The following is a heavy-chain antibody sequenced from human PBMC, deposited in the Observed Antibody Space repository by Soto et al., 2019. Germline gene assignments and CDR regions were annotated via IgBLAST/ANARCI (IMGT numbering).Heavy chain of an antibody. D-gene: IGHD2-2*01. V-gene: IGHV1-69*01. J-gene: IGHJ6*02. CDR1: GGTFSSYA. Sequence: QVQLVQSGAEVQKPGSSVKVSCKASGGTFSSYAISWVRQAPGQGLEWMGGIIPIFGTANYAQKFQGRVTITADESTSTAYMELSSLRSEDTAVYYCARDCSSTSCAVYYYYYGMDVWGQGTTVTVSS. CDR2: IIPIFGTA. CDR3: ARDCSSTSCAVYYYYYGMDV.